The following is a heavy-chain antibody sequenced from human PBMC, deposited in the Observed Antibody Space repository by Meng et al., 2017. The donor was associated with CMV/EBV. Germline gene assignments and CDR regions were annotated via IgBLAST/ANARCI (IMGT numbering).Heavy chain of an antibody. D-gene: IGHD3-3*01. CDR1: GFTFSSYS. V-gene: IGHV3-21*04. CDR3: AKGKYYDFWSGAPDAFDI. J-gene: IGHJ3*02. CDR2: ISSSSSYI. Sequence: GGSLRLSCAASGFTFSSYSMNWVRQAPGKGLEWVSSISSSSSYIYYADSVKGRFTISRDNAKNSLYLQMNSLRAEDTAVYYCAKGKYYDFWSGAPDAFDIWGQGTMVTVSS.